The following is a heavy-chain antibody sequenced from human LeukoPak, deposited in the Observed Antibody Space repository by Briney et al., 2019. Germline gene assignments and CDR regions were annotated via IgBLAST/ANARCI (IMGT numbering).Heavy chain of an antibody. CDR3: ARDGVDYDILTGYYNYYYYYGMDV. D-gene: IGHD3-9*01. CDR2: ISAYNGNT. Sequence: ASVKVSCKASGYTFTSYGISWVRQAPGQGLEWMGWISAYNGNTNYAQKLQGRVTMTTDTSTSTAYMELRSLRSDDTAMYYCARDGVDYDILTGYYNYYYYYGMDVWGQGTTVTVSS. V-gene: IGHV1-18*01. J-gene: IGHJ6*02. CDR1: GYTFTSYG.